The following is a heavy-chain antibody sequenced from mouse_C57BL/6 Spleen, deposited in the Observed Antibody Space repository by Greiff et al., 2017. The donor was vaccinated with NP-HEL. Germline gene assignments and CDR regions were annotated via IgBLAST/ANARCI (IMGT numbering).Heavy chain of an antibody. D-gene: IGHD1-1*01. J-gene: IGHJ4*01. CDR3: ATGIYGIPHYSAMDY. Sequence: QVQLQQPGAELVKPGASVKLSCKASGYTFTSYWMHWVKQRPGQGLEWIGMIHPNSGSTNYNEKFKSKATLTVDKSSSTAYMQLSSLTSEYSAVYYCATGIYGIPHYSAMDYCGHGTSLTLSS. V-gene: IGHV1-64*01. CDR2: IHPNSGST. CDR1: GYTFTSYW.